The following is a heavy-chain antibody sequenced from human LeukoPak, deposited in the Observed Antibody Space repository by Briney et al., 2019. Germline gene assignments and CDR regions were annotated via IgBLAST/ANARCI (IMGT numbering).Heavy chain of an antibody. CDR2: IKRDGNEK. Sequence: GGSLRLSCAASGFTFSSYWMNWVRQAPGKGLEWVANIKRDGNEKNYVDSVKGRFSISRDNAKDSLYLQMDSLRAEDTAVYYCAKEGAYPIITYDSWGQGALVTVSS. D-gene: IGHD3-10*01. CDR3: AKEGAYPIITYDS. V-gene: IGHV3-7*01. J-gene: IGHJ5*01. CDR1: GFTFSSYW.